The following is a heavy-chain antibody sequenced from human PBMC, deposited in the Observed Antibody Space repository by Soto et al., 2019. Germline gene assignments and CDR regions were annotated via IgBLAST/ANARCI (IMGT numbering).Heavy chain of an antibody. CDR1: GFSFSNYW. V-gene: IGHV3-7*05. J-gene: IGHJ4*02. Sequence: EVHLVESGGGLVQPGGSLRLSCAASGFSFSNYWMTWVRQAPGKGLEWVANINPDGCAKYYVESVKGRFSISRDNAKNSLYLQMSSLRAEDTAVYYCAKAFYNGNSDFGYWGQGTLVTVSS. D-gene: IGHD3-10*01. CDR3: AKAFYNGNSDFGY. CDR2: INPDGCAK.